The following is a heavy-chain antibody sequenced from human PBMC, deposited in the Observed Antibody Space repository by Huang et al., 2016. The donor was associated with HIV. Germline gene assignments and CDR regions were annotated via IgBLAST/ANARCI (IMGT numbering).Heavy chain of an antibody. CDR1: GGSISGSSYY. D-gene: IGHD3-3*01. CDR3: ANFITYYDFPKLMDV. J-gene: IGHJ6*02. Sequence: QLQLQESGPGLVKPSETLSLTCSVSGGSISGSSYYWGWIRQPPGKGLEWIGNIYYIGSTYYNPALKSRVTISVDTSKNQFTLTLNSVTAADTAVYYCANFITYYDFPKLMDVWGQGTTVTVSS. CDR2: IYYIGST. V-gene: IGHV4-39*01.